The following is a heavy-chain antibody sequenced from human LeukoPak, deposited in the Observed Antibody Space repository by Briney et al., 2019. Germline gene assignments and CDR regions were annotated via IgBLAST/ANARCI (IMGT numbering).Heavy chain of an antibody. Sequence: GGSLRLSCAASGFTFNSYAMSWVRQAPGKGLEWVSAISGSGGSTYYADSVKGRFTISRDNSKNTLYLQMNSLRAEDTAVYYCAKVRHIVVVTAILDYWGQGTLVTVSS. J-gene: IGHJ4*02. V-gene: IGHV3-23*01. CDR1: GFTFNSYA. CDR3: AKVRHIVVVTAILDY. CDR2: ISGSGGST. D-gene: IGHD2-21*02.